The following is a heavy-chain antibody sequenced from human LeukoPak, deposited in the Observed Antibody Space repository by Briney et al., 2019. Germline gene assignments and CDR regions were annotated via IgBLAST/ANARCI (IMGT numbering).Heavy chain of an antibody. J-gene: IGHJ1*01. V-gene: IGHV1-69*13. CDR2: IIPIFGTA. D-gene: IGHD3-9*01. Sequence: SVKVSCKASGGTFSSYAISWVRQAPGQGLEWMGGIIPIFGTANYAQKFQGRVTITADESTSTAYMELSSLRSEDTAVYYCATYYDILTGYYSAEYFQHWGQGTLVTVSS. CDR1: GGTFSSYA. CDR3: ATYYDILTGYYSAEYFQH.